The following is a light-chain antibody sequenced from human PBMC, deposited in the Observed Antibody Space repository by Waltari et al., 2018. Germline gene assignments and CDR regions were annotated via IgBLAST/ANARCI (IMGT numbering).Light chain of an antibody. CDR3: LQYKNWPPLYT. J-gene: IGKJ2*01. Sequence: EIVMTQSPATLSVSPGERATLYCRASQSISSNLVWYQHKPGQATRVLIYCASTRATGIPTRFSGSGSGTEFTLSITSLQSEDFAVYYCLQYKNWPPLYTFGQGTKLEI. CDR2: CAS. CDR1: QSISSN. V-gene: IGKV3-15*01.